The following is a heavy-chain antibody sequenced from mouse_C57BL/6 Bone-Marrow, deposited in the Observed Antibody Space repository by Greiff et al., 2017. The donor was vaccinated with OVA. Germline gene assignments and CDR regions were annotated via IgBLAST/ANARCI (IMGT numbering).Heavy chain of an antibody. CDR2: ISNLAYSI. J-gene: IGHJ4*01. Sequence: EVQLVESGGGLVQPGGSLKLSCAASGFTFSDYGMAWVRQAPRKGPEWVAFISNLAYSIYYADTVTGRFTISRENAKNTLYLEMSSLRSEDTAMYYCARGGFGRGAMDYWGQGTSVTVSS. D-gene: IGHD4-1*01. CDR3: ARGGFGRGAMDY. CDR1: GFTFSDYG. V-gene: IGHV5-15*01.